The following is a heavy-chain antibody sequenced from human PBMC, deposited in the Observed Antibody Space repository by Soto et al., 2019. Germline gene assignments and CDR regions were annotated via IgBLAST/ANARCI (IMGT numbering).Heavy chain of an antibody. D-gene: IGHD6-19*01. CDR2: ISYDGSNK. CDR1: EFTFIGYA. J-gene: IGHJ6*02. CDR3: ARDREQWADYYYYGMEV. Sequence: QVQLVESGGGVVQPGRSLRLSCAASEFTFIGYAMHWVRQAPGKGLEWVAVISYDGSNKYYADSVKGRFTISRDNSINTLHLQMNSLRAEDTAVYYCARDREQWADYYYYGMEVWGQGTTVTVSS. V-gene: IGHV3-30-3*01.